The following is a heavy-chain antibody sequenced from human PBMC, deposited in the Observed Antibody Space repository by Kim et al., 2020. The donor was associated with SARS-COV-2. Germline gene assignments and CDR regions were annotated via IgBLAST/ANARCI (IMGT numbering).Heavy chain of an antibody. CDR2: IYYSGST. D-gene: IGHD3-22*01. J-gene: IGHJ4*02. CDR1: GGSISSSSYY. V-gene: IGHV4-39*01. Sequence: SETLSLTCTVSGGSISSSSYYWGWIRQPPGKGLEWIGSIYYSGSTYYNPSLKSRVTISIDTSKNQFSLKLSSVTAADTAVYYCARHIDYYDSSGYYGDYFDYWGQGTLVTVSS. CDR3: ARHIDYYDSSGYYGDYFDY.